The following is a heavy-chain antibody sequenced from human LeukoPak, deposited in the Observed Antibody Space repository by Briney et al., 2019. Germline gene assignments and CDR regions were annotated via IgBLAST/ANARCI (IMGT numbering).Heavy chain of an antibody. CDR1: GFTFTSYS. CDR2: ISNSDGST. D-gene: IGHD4-23*01. V-gene: IGHV3-23*01. CDR3: TKGIPGGNPDDN. Sequence: GGSLRLSCAASGFTFTSYSMSWVRQAPEKGLEWVSTISNSDGSTYYADSVKGRFTISRDNSKNTLYLQMNSLSVEDTAIYYCTKGIPGGNPDDNWGQGSLVTVSS. J-gene: IGHJ4*02.